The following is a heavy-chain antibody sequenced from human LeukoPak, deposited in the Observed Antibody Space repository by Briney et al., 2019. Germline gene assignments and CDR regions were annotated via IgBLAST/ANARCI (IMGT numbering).Heavy chain of an antibody. J-gene: IGHJ4*02. CDR1: GFTFDDYA. V-gene: IGHV3-9*03. CDR3: AKDSLPRYSSSWYVD. D-gene: IGHD6-13*01. CDR2: ISWNSGSI. Sequence: GGSLRLSCAASGFTFDDYAIHWVRQAPGKGLEWVSGISWNSGSIGYADSVKGRFTISRDNAKNSLYLQMNSLRAEDMALYYCAKDSLPRYSSSWYVDWGQGTLVTVSS.